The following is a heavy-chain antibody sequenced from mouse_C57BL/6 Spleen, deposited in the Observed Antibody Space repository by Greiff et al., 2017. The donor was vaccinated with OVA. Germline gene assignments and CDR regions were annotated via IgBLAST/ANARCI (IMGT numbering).Heavy chain of an antibody. CDR3: AKKDYVTPFAY. CDR2: IWGDGST. V-gene: IGHV2-3*01. D-gene: IGHD1-1*01. Sequence: VMLVESGPGLVPPSQTLSITCTVSGFSLTSYGVSWVRQPPGKGLEWLGVIWGDGSTDYHSALISRLSISKDNSKSQVFIKLNSLQTDDTATYYCAKKDYVTPFAYWGQGTLLTVSA. CDR1: GFSLTSYG. J-gene: IGHJ3*01.